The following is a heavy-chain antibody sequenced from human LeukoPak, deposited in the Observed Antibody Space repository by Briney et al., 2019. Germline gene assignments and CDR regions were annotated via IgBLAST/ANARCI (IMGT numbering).Heavy chain of an antibody. V-gene: IGHV3-30*03. Sequence: GGSLRLSCAASGFTFSNYGIHWVRQAPGKGLEWVTFISYDGRNRHYVDSVKGRFTISRDNSKNTLYLQMNSLRVEDTAVYYCARRVVVAAAPYYFDYWGQGTLVTVSS. J-gene: IGHJ4*02. CDR2: ISYDGRNR. CDR3: ARRVVVAAAPYYFDY. D-gene: IGHD2-2*01. CDR1: GFTFSNYG.